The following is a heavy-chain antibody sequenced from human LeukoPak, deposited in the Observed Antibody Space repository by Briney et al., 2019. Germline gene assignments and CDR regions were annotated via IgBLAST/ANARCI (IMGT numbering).Heavy chain of an antibody. CDR3: ARGVKDHYDFWSGYLYYYYYGMDV. Sequence: ASVKVSCTASGYTFTSYDISWVRQATGQGLEWMGWMNPNSGNTGYAQKFQGRVTMTRNTSISTAYMELSSLRSEDTAVYYCARGVKDHYDFWSGYLYYYYYGMDVWGQGTTVTVSS. CDR2: MNPNSGNT. CDR1: GYTFTSYD. J-gene: IGHJ6*02. D-gene: IGHD3-3*01. V-gene: IGHV1-8*01.